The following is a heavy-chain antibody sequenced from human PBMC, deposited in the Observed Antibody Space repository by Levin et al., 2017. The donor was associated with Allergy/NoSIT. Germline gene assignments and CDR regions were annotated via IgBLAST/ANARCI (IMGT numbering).Heavy chain of an antibody. CDR2: IKQDGSEK. D-gene: IGHD7-27*01. CDR1: GFTFSSYW. J-gene: IGHJ6*02. V-gene: IGHV3-7*04. Sequence: PGESLKISCAASGFTFSSYWMSWVRQAPGKGLEWVANIKQDGSEKYYVDSVKGRFTISRDNAKNSLYLQMNSLRAEDTAVYYCARVLKLGWLYYYYYGMDVWGQGTTVTVSS. CDR3: ARVLKLGWLYYYYYGMDV.